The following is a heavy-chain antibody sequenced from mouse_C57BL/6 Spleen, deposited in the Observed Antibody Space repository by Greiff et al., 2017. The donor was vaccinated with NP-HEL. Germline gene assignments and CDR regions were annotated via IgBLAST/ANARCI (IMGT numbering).Heavy chain of an antibody. Sequence: QVQLQQSGPELVKPGASVKISCKASGYAFSSSWMNWVKQRPGQGLEWIGRIYPGDGDTNYNGKFKGKATLTADKSSSTAYMQLSSLTSEDSAVYFCARSGGSSYSYWYFDVWGTGTTVTVSS. D-gene: IGHD1-1*01. CDR2: IYPGDGDT. CDR1: GYAFSSSW. CDR3: ARSGGSSYSYWYFDV. V-gene: IGHV1-82*01. J-gene: IGHJ1*03.